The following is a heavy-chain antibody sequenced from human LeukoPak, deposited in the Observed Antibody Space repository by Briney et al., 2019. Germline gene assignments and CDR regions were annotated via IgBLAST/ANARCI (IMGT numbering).Heavy chain of an antibody. CDR2: IKQDGSGT. CDR3: AREVHPAAAVDY. J-gene: IGHJ4*02. CDR1: GFTFSSYW. V-gene: IGHV3-7*01. Sequence: AGGSLRLSCAASGFTFSSYWMSWVRQAPGEGLEWVANIKQDGSGTYYVDSVKGRFTVSRDNGKNSVYLQMSSLRAEDTAVYYCAREVHPAAAVDYWGQGTLVTVSS. D-gene: IGHD6-13*01.